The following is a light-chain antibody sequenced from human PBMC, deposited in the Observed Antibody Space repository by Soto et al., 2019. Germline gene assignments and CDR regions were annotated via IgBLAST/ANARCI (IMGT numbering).Light chain of an antibody. CDR3: QHSYSTTPT. CDR2: TAS. Sequence: DIKMTQSPSSLSASVGDRVTITCRASQYISNYLNWYQQKSGTAPKLLIHTASTLQSGVPSRFSGRGSGPDFTLTISSVQPGDFANYFCQHSYSTTPTFGQGTTLEIK. J-gene: IGKJ2*01. CDR1: QYISNY. V-gene: IGKV1-39*01.